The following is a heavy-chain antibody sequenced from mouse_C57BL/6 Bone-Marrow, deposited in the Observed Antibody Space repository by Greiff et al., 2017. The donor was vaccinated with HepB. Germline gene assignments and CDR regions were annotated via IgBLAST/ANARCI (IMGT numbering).Heavy chain of an antibody. V-gene: IGHV5-4*01. J-gene: IGHJ4*01. Sequence: EVHLVESGGGLVKPGGSLKLSCAASGFTFSSYAMSWVRQPPEKRLEWVATISDGGSYTYYPDNVKGRFTISRDNAKNNLYLQMSHLKSEDTAMYYCARSYWAMDYWGQGTSVTVSS. CDR3: ARSYWAMDY. CDR2: ISDGGSYT. CDR1: GFTFSSYA. D-gene: IGHD2-10*01.